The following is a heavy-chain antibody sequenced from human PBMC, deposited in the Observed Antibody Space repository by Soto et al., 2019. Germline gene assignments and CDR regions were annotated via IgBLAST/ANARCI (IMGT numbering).Heavy chain of an antibody. CDR1: GGSFSGYY. V-gene: IGHV4-34*01. Sequence: SETLSLTCAVYGGSFSGYYWSWIRQPPGKGLEWIGEINHSGSTNYNPSLKSRVTISVDTSKNQFSLKLSSVTAADTAVYYCARGYHSSGWYVNYFDYWGQGTLVTVSS. J-gene: IGHJ4*02. D-gene: IGHD6-19*01. CDR3: ARGYHSSGWYVNYFDY. CDR2: INHSGST.